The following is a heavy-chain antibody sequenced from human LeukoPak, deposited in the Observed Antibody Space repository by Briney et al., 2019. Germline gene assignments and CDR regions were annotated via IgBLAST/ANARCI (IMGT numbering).Heavy chain of an antibody. Sequence: VESLKISCKGSGYSFTSHWIGRVRQMPGKGLEWMGIIYPSDSDTRYSPSFQGLVTISVDKSISIAYLQWSSLKASDTAMYYCARLDIAATGVDYWGQGTLVTVSS. J-gene: IGHJ4*02. CDR1: GYSFTSHW. CDR2: IYPSDSDT. D-gene: IGHD6-13*01. CDR3: ARLDIAATGVDY. V-gene: IGHV5-51*01.